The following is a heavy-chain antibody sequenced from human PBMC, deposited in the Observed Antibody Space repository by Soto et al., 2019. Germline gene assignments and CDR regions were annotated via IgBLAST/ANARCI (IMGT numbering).Heavy chain of an antibody. V-gene: IGHV3-30-3*01. CDR2: ISYDGSNK. J-gene: IGHJ6*01. CDR3: ARDSQNLNWNPRYYYYYGMDV. Sequence: QVQLVESGGGVVQPGRSLRLSCAASGFTFSSYAMHWVRQAPGKGLEWVAVISYDGSNKYYADSVKGRFTISRDNSKNTRYLQMNSLRAEDTAVDYCARDSQNLNWNPRYYYYYGMDVW. D-gene: IGHD1-1*01. CDR1: GFTFSSYA.